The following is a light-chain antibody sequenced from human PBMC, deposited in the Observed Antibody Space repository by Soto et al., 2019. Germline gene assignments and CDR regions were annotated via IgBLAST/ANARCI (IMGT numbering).Light chain of an antibody. V-gene: IGLV1-40*01. CDR1: NANIGAGYD. CDR3: QSKV. Sequence: QSALTQPPSLSGAPGQTVTISCIGSNANIGAGYDVHWYQQLPGTAPKVLIYGNTNRPSGVPDRFSGSKSGTSASLAITDLQAEDEADYYCQSKVFGGGTKVTVL. J-gene: IGLJ2*01. CDR2: GNT.